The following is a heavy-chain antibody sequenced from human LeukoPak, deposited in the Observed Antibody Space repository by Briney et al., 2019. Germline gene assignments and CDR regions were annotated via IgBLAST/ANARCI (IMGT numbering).Heavy chain of an antibody. CDR2: INWNGGST. CDR3: ATLAGGSGSHNFGI. V-gene: IGHV3-20*04. J-gene: IGHJ3*02. CDR1: GFTFDDYG. Sequence: GGSLRLSCAASGFTFDDYGMSWVRQAPGKGLEWVSGINWNGGSTGYADSVKGRFTISRDNAKNSLYLQMNSLRAEDTALYYCATLAGGSGSHNFGIWGQGTMVTVSS. D-gene: IGHD3-10*01.